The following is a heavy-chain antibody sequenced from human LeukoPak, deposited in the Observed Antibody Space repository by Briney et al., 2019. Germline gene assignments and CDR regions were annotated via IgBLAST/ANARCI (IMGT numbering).Heavy chain of an antibody. V-gene: IGHV1-69*01. CDR2: IIPIFGTA. CDR1: GGTFSSYA. Sequence: ASVKVSCKASGGTFSSYAISWVRQAPGQGLEWMGGIIPIFGTANYAQKFQGRVTITADESTSTAYMELSSLRAEDTAVYYCAKELLPKGNYFDYWGQGTLVTVSS. CDR3: AKELLPKGNYFDY. D-gene: IGHD2-15*01. J-gene: IGHJ4*02.